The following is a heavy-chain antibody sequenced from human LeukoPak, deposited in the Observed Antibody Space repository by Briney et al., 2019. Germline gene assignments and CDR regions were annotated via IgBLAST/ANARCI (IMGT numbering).Heavy chain of an antibody. D-gene: IGHD4-17*01. CDR2: IYNSGHT. J-gene: IGHJ1*01. Sequence: SETLSLTCTVSGGSISNYYWSWIRQPPGKGLEWIGYIYNSGHTNYNPSLKSPVTISEDTSKNQLSLKLSSVTAADTAVYYCARAAVTTSRYFQHWGQGTLVTVSS. V-gene: IGHV4-59*01. CDR1: GGSISNYY. CDR3: ARAAVTTSRYFQH.